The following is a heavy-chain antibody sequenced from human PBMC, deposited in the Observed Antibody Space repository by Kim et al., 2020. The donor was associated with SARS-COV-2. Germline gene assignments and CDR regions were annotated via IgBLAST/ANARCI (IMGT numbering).Heavy chain of an antibody. CDR3: ARSRSLDY. V-gene: IGHV1-3*01. Sequence: NGDTKSCQKVQGRVTLTSDTSASAAYMGLSSLGSEDTAVYYCARSRSLDYWGQGTLVTVSS. J-gene: IGHJ4*02. D-gene: IGHD2-2*01. CDR2: NGDT.